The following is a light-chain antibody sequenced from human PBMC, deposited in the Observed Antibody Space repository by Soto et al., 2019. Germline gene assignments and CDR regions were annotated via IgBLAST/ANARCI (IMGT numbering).Light chain of an antibody. CDR3: SSYTSSKTYV. V-gene: IGLV2-14*01. Sequence: QSALTQPASVSGSPGQSITISCTGTSNDVGDYNYVSWYQQHPGKAPKLMIYEVTNRPSGVSSRFSGSKSGNTASLTISGLQAEDEADFCCSSYTSSKTYVFGTGTKLTVL. CDR1: SNDVGDYNY. J-gene: IGLJ1*01. CDR2: EVT.